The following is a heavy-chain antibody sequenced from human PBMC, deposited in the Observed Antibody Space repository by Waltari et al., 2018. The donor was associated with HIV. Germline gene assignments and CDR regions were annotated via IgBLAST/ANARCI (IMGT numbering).Heavy chain of an antibody. V-gene: IGHV3-23*01. CDR2: LSGSGSTA. D-gene: IGHD2-8*01. CDR3: AKSMRDLRPSAFDV. CDR1: GFTFDRSA. Sequence: EVQLLESGGGFVQPGGSLRLSCAASGFTFDRSAMNWVRQAPGKGREWVSALSGSGSTAAYSDYVNGRFTVSRDFSNNTLFLQMNNLRAEDTAVYFCAKSMRDLRPSAFDVWGQGTMVAISS. J-gene: IGHJ3*01.